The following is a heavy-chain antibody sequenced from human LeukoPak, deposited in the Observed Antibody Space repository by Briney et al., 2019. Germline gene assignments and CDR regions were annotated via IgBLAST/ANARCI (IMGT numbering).Heavy chain of an antibody. CDR3: ARLYSSGWYFIKEVFDAFDI. CDR2: IYYSGST. D-gene: IGHD6-19*01. V-gene: IGHV4-39*01. CDR1: GGSISSSSYY. J-gene: IGHJ3*02. Sequence: PSETPSLTCTVSGGSISSSSYYWGWIRQPPGKGLEWIGSIYYSGSTYYNPSLKSRVTISVDTSKNQFSLKLSSVTAADTAVYYCARLYSSGWYFIKEVFDAFDIWGQGTMVTVSS.